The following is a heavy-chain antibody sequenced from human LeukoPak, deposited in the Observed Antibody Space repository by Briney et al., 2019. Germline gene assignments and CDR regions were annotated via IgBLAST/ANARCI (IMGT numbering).Heavy chain of an antibody. D-gene: IGHD2-21*02. CDR2: IKSKTDGGTT. Sequence: GGSLRLSCAASGVTFSNAWMSWVRQAPGKGRDWDGRIKSKTDGGTTDYAAPVKGRFTISRDDSKNTLYLQMNSLKTEDTAVYYCTTGGVTWHDYWGQGTLVTVSS. J-gene: IGHJ4*02. V-gene: IGHV3-15*01. CDR1: GVTFSNAW. CDR3: TTGGVTWHDY.